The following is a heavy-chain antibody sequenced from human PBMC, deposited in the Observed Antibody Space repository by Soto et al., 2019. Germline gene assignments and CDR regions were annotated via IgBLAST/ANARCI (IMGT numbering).Heavy chain of an antibody. CDR3: ARGNRAAGGY. Sequence: QVQLVQSGAEVKKPGSSVKVSCKASGGTFSSYTISWVRQAPGQGLELMGRIIPILGIANYAQKLQGRVTTTADKSTRAAYMELSSLRSEDTAVYYCARGNRAAGGYWGQGTLVTVSS. J-gene: IGHJ4*02. D-gene: IGHD6-13*01. CDR2: IIPILGIA. CDR1: GGTFSSYT. V-gene: IGHV1-69*02.